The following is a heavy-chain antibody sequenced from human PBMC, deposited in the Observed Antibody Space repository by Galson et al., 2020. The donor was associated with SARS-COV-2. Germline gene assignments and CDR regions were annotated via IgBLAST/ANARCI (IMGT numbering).Heavy chain of an antibody. CDR1: GFTFSNYW. J-gene: IGHJ4*02. CDR3: AVMDTEITFLPPD. CDR2: IHRDGSST. D-gene: IGHD5-18*01. V-gene: IGHV3-74*01. Sequence: ALHGESLKISCAASGFTFSNYWMHWVRQAPGKGLVWVSRIHRDGSSTFYADSVKGRFTISRDNAKNTLYLQMNSLRDEDTAVYYCAVMDTEITFLPPDWGQGTLVTVSS.